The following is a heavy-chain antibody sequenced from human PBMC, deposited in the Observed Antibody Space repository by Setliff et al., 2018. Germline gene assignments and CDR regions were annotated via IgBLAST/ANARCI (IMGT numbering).Heavy chain of an antibody. V-gene: IGHV1-2*02. CDR3: ARADIVLMVYAISSGWFDP. Sequence: ASVKVSCKASGYTFTGYYMHWVRQAPGQGLEWMGWINPNSGGTNYAQKFQGRVTMTRDTSISTAYMELSRLRSDDTAVYYCARADIVLMVYAISSGWFDPWGQGTLVAVSS. CDR2: INPNSGGT. J-gene: IGHJ5*02. CDR1: GYTFTGYY. D-gene: IGHD2-8*01.